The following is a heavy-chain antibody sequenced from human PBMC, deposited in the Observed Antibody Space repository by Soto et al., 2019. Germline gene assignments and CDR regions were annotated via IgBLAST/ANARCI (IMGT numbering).Heavy chain of an antibody. D-gene: IGHD2-15*01. V-gene: IGHV3-21*04. CDR3: AKIGYCMESRCDWPDY. CDR2: VGSTASYV. J-gene: IGHJ4*02. Sequence: VQLVESGGGLVKPGGSLRLSCAASGFSFSSDNMHWVRQAPGKGLEWVSSVGSTASYVVYADSVKGRFTISRDNANSSLYLQMNSLKIEDTAVYYCAKIGYCMESRCDWPDYWGRGTLVSVSS. CDR1: GFSFSSDN.